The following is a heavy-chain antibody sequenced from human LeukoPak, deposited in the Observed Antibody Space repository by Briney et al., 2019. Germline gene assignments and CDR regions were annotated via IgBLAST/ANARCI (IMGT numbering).Heavy chain of an antibody. CDR3: ASYPANLWFGELPPWKPFDY. Sequence: GGSLRLSCAASGFTFSSYSMNWVRQAPGKGLEWVSSISSSSSYIYYADSVKGRFTISRDNAKNSLYLQMNSLRAEDTAVYYCASYPANLWFGELPPWKPFDYWGQGTLVTVSS. CDR2: ISSSSSYI. CDR1: GFTFSSYS. J-gene: IGHJ4*02. D-gene: IGHD3-10*01. V-gene: IGHV3-21*01.